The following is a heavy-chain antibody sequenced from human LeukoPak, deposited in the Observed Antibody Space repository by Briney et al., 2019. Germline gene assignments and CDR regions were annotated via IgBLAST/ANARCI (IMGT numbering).Heavy chain of an antibody. V-gene: IGHV1-58*01. CDR1: GLPSTTFA. J-gene: IGHJ6*02. Sequence: SVKASCQASGLPSTTFAVNWLRQSPGQPLEWLGRILVYGAITHYAQKFQERVDIITDRSTNTVFMELRSLRSDDTAVYYCSAGATTYCGEDCYPSFFFYHGIDVWGQGTTVTVSS. CDR3: SAGATTYCGEDCYPSFFFYHGIDV. CDR2: ILVYGAIT. D-gene: IGHD2-21*02.